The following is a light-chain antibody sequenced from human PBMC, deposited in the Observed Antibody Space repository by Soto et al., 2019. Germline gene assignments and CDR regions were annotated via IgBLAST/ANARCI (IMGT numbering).Light chain of an antibody. J-gene: IGKJ3*01. CDR2: GAS. CDR3: QKYSWAPFT. Sequence: DIQMTQSPSSLSASVGDRVTVTCRASQGISNFLAWYQQKPGKVPKVLIYGASTLLSGVVSLFSVSGFATVFTITSRVLQPEDVATYYWQKYSWAPFTFGPWTKEDIK. V-gene: IGKV1-27*01. CDR1: QGISNF.